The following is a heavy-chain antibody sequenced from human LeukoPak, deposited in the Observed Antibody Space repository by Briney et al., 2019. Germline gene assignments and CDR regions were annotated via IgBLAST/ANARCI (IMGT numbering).Heavy chain of an antibody. CDR2: ILNDGSQE. Sequence: GRSLRLSCAASGFTFSSYGMHWVRQAPGKGLGRVAVILNDGSQEKYADSVKGRFTISRDNSKNTLFLQMNSLRAEDTAVYYCARDDALGDNALDIWGQGTMVTVSS. CDR3: ARDDALGDNALDI. CDR1: GFTFSSYG. J-gene: IGHJ3*02. V-gene: IGHV3-33*01. D-gene: IGHD3-16*01.